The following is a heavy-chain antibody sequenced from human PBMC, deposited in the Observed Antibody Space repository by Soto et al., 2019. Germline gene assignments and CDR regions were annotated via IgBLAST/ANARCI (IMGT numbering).Heavy chain of an antibody. CDR3: ARDEVGDGYNSLDY. CDR2: VSYDGSNK. V-gene: IGHV3-30-3*01. CDR1: GFTFSSYA. Sequence: QVQLVESGGGVVQPGRSLRLSCAAAGFTFSSYAMHWVRQAPGKGLEWVAVVSYDGSNKYYIDSVKGRFTISRDYPKNAVYLQMNSLRAEATAVYYCARDEVGDGYNSLDYWGQGTLVIVSS. J-gene: IGHJ4*02. D-gene: IGHD5-12*01.